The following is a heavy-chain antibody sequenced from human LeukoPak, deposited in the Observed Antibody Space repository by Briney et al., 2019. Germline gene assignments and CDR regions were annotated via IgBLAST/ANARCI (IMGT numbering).Heavy chain of an antibody. Sequence: GGSLRLSCAASGFTFSTYSMNWVRQAPGKGLEWVSSISSSSSYIHYADSVKGRFTISRDNAKNSLHLQMNSLRAEDTAVYYCARDLRDLIVGGEYFQHWGQGTLVTVSS. CDR2: ISSSSSYI. CDR3: ARDLRDLIVGGEYFQH. CDR1: GFTFSTYS. V-gene: IGHV3-21*01. D-gene: IGHD1-26*01. J-gene: IGHJ1*01.